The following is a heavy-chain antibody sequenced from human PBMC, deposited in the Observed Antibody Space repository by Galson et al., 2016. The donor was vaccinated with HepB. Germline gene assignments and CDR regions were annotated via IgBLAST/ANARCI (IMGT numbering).Heavy chain of an antibody. J-gene: IGHJ5*02. V-gene: IGHV4-39*01. D-gene: IGHD1-26*01. CDR1: GAPISSSSKY. CDR3: ARGSRSGNYVGWGHWLDP. Sequence: LSLTCAVSGAPISSSSKYWGWIRQSPGKGLEWIGSFYYSGTTSGTTYYSPSLKSRVTISVDTSNNEFSLRLTSVTAADTAVYYCARGSRSGNYVGWGHWLDPWGQGALVTVSS. CDR2: FYYSGTT.